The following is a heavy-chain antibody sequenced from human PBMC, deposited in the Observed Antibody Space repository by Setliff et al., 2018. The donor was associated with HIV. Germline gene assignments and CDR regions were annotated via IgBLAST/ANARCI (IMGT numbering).Heavy chain of an antibody. J-gene: IGHJ3*02. D-gene: IGHD3-22*01. CDR1: GFTFSSYW. CDR2: IKQDGSEK. CDR3: ARDLRWYDSSGSHDAFDI. Sequence: GGSLRLSCAASGFTFSSYWMSWVRQAPGKGLEWVANIKQDGSEKYYVDSVKGRFTISRDNSKNTLYLQMNSLRTDDTAVYFCARDLRWYDSSGSHDAFDIWGQGTMVTVSS. V-gene: IGHV3-7*01.